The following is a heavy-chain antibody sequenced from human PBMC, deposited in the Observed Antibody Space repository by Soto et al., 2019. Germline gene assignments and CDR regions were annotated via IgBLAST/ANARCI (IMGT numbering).Heavy chain of an antibody. CDR1: GGTFSSYT. CDR3: ARAPLGIIVAPDF. J-gene: IGHJ4*02. V-gene: IGHV1-69*02. Sequence: SVKVSCKASGGTFSSYTISWVRQAPGQGLEWMGRIIPILGIANYAQKFQGRVTITADKSTSTAYMELSSLTSDDTAVYYCARAPLGIIVAPDFWGQGTLVTVSS. CDR2: IIPILGIA. D-gene: IGHD3-22*01.